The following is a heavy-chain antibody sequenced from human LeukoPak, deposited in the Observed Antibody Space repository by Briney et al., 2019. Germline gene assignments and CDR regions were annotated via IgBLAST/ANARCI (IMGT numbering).Heavy chain of an antibody. CDR3: ATLPWGHEPFDC. CDR2: ISGSGGST. J-gene: IGHJ4*02. V-gene: IGHV3-23*01. D-gene: IGHD4-23*01. CDR1: GFTFSSYA. Sequence: GGSLSLSCAASGFTFSSYAMSWVRQAPGKGLEWVSGISGSGGSTYYADSVKGRFTISRDNSKNTLHVQMNSLRAEDTAVYYCATLPWGHEPFDCWGQGTVVTVSS.